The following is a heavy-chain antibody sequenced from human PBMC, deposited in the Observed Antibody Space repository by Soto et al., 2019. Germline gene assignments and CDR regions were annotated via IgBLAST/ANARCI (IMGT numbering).Heavy chain of an antibody. J-gene: IGHJ5*02. CDR1: GYTFTSYG. D-gene: IGHD2-15*01. V-gene: IGHV1-18*01. Sequence: GASVKVSCKASGYTFTSYGISWVRQAPGQGLEWMGWISAYNGNTNYAQKFQGKFTMTTDTSTSIAYMELRSLRSDDTAVYYCARDLNRGYCSGGSCYSGGPDWFDPWGQGTLVTVSS. CDR3: ARDLNRGYCSGGSCYSGGPDWFDP. CDR2: ISAYNGNT.